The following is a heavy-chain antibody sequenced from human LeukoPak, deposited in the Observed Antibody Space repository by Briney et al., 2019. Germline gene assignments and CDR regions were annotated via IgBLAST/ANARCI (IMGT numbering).Heavy chain of an antibody. CDR3: AREGALLEWLLYGHVDC. CDR2: ISSSSSTI. CDR1: GFTFSSYS. Sequence: GGSLRLSCAASGFTFSSYSMNWVRQAPGKGLEWVSYISSSSSTIYYADSVKGRFTISRDNAKNSLYLQMNSLRAEDTAVYYCAREGALLEWLLYGHVDCWGQGTLVTVSS. D-gene: IGHD3-3*01. V-gene: IGHV3-48*01. J-gene: IGHJ4*02.